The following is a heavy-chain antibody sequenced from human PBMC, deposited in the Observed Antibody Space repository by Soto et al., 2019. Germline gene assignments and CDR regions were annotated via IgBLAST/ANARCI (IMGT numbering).Heavy chain of an antibody. CDR2: IWYDGSNK. CDR3: ARGEGGRVVRYYYGMDV. Sequence: GGSLRLSCAASGLTFSSYGMHWVRQAPGKGLEWVAVIWYDGSNKYYADSVKGRFTISRDNPKNTLYLQMNSLRAEDTAVYYCARGEGGRVVRYYYGMDVWGQGTTVTVSS. V-gene: IGHV3-33*01. CDR1: GLTFSSYG. D-gene: IGHD2-21*01. J-gene: IGHJ6*02.